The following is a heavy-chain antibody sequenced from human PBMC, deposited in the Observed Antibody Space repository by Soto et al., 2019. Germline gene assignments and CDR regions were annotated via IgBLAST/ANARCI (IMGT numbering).Heavy chain of an antibody. V-gene: IGHV1-46*01. CDR1: GYTFTSYY. Sequence: ASVKVSCKASGYTFTSYYMHWVRQAPGQGLEWMGVVNPSSGTTSYAQKFQGRVTMTRDTSTSTVYMELSSLRSQDAAVYYCAREAPYAFHSWGQGTLVTVSS. J-gene: IGHJ3*02. CDR2: VNPSSGTT. CDR3: AREAPYAFHS.